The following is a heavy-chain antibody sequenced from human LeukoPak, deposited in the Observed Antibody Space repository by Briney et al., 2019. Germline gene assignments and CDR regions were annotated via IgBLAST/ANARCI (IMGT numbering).Heavy chain of an antibody. Sequence: ASVKVSCKASGYTFTSYGISWVRQAPGQGLELMGWISAYNGNTNYAQKLQGRVTMTTDTSTSTAYMELRSLRSDDTAVYYCARGAREGYCSGGSCYSFYYFDYWGQGTLVTVSS. J-gene: IGHJ4*02. CDR1: GYTFTSYG. CDR2: ISAYNGNT. CDR3: ARGAREGYCSGGSCYSFYYFDY. V-gene: IGHV1-18*01. D-gene: IGHD2-15*01.